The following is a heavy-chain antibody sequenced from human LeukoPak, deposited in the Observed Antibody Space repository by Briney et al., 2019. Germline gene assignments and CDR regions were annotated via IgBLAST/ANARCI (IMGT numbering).Heavy chain of an antibody. Sequence: GESLKISCKGSGYRFTNYWIAWVRQMPGKGLEWMGIIYPGDSDTRYSPSFQGQVTNSADKSISTAYLQWSSLKASDTAMYYCARLSGEQAYDYWGQGTLVTVSS. CDR2: IYPGDSDT. CDR3: ARLSGEQAYDY. J-gene: IGHJ4*02. CDR1: GYRFTNYW. V-gene: IGHV5-51*01. D-gene: IGHD7-27*01.